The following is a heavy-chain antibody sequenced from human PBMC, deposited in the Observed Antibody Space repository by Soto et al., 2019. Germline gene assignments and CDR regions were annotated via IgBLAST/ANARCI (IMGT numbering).Heavy chain of an antibody. CDR3: AKDKCHAFDI. Sequence: QVQLVESGGGVVQPGRSLRLSCVASGFTFSTYGMYWVRQAPGKWLEWVAVLSYDGSDKYYADSVKGRFTISRDNSKNTLYLQRNSLRAEDTDVYYCAKDKCHAFDIWGQGTMVTVSS. J-gene: IGHJ3*02. CDR1: GFTFSTYG. CDR2: LSYDGSDK. V-gene: IGHV3-30*18.